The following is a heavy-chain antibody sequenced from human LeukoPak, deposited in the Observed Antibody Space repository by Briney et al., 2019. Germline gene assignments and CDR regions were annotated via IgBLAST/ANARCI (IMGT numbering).Heavy chain of an antibody. CDR3: ARRGSYYNILTGYNYYYYMDV. Sequence: SETLSLTCAVYGGSFSGYYWSWIRQPPGKGLEWIGEINHSGSTNYNPSLKSRVTISVDTSKNQFSLKLSSVTAADTAVYYCARRGSYYNILTGYNYYYYMDVWGKGTTVTISS. D-gene: IGHD3-9*01. CDR2: INHSGST. J-gene: IGHJ6*03. V-gene: IGHV4-34*01. CDR1: GGSFSGYY.